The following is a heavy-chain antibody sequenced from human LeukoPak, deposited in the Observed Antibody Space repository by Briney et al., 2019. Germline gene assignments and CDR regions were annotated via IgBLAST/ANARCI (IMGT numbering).Heavy chain of an antibody. CDR2: INPSGGDT. V-gene: IGHV1-46*04. Sequence: ASVKVSFKASGYTFTNSYIHWVRQAPGQGLEWMGIINPSGGDTNYAQQLQGRVTMTRDTSTSTVYMEVSSLRSEDTALYYCARGGYSESSGFYYYGMDVWGQGTTVTVSS. D-gene: IGHD3-22*01. CDR3: ARGGYSESSGFYYYGMDV. CDR1: GYTFTNSY. J-gene: IGHJ6*02.